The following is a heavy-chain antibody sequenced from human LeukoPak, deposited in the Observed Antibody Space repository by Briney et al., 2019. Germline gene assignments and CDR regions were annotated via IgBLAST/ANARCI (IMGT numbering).Heavy chain of an antibody. CDR2: FYSGGST. CDR3: ARGVNDAFDI. J-gene: IGHJ3*02. V-gene: IGHV3-66*01. CDR1: GFTFSDYY. Sequence: AGGSLRLSCAASGFTFSDYYMSWIRQAPGKGLEWVSVFYSGGSTYYADSVKGRFTNSRDNSKNTLHLQMNSLRAEDTAVYYCARGVNDAFDIWGQGTMVTVSS. D-gene: IGHD2-21*01.